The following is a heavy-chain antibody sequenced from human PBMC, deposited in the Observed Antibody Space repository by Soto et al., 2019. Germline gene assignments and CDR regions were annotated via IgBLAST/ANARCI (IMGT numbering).Heavy chain of an antibody. Sequence: SETLSLTCTVSGGSISSGGYYWGWIRQHPGKGLEWIGYIYYSGSTYYNPSLKSRVTISVDTSKNQFSLKLSSVTAADTAVYYCARAIFGVVIYFDYWGQGTLVTVSS. CDR3: ARAIFGVVIYFDY. J-gene: IGHJ4*02. D-gene: IGHD3-3*01. CDR1: GGSISSGGYY. CDR2: IYYSGST. V-gene: IGHV4-31*03.